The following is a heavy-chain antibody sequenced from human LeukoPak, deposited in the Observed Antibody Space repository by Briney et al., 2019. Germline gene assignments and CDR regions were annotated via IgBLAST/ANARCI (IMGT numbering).Heavy chain of an antibody. Sequence: SQTLSLTCTVSGASISSGAYYWGWIRQPPGKGLEWIGCIYQSGSTYSNASLKSRVTISIDRSKNQFSLKLTSVTAADTAVYYCARDRDYNWDSEVWGQGTLVTVSP. D-gene: IGHD1-7*01. J-gene: IGHJ4*02. CDR3: ARDRDYNWDSEV. V-gene: IGHV4-30-2*01. CDR2: IYQSGST. CDR1: GASISSGAYY.